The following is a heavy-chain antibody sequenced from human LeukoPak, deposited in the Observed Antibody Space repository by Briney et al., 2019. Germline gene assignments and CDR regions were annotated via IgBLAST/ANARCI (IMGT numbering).Heavy chain of an antibody. CDR3: ARETHYGSGPDAFDI. Sequence: ASVKVSCKASGYTFTGYYMHWVRQAPGQGLEWMGWINPSGGSTSYAQKFQGRVTMTRDTSTSTVYMELSSLRSEDTAVYYCARETHYGSGPDAFDIWGQGTMVTVSS. CDR1: GYTFTGYY. D-gene: IGHD3-10*01. V-gene: IGHV1-46*01. J-gene: IGHJ3*02. CDR2: INPSGGST.